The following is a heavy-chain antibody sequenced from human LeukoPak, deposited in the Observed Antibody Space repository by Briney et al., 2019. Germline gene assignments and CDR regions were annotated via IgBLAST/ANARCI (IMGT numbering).Heavy chain of an antibody. J-gene: IGHJ4*02. Sequence: PGGSLRLSCAASGFTFSDYYMSWIRQAPGKGLEWVSYISSSGSTIYYADSVKGRFTISRDNAKNSLYLQMNSLRAEDTGVYYCARDPEYYYGSGSYYSPFFDYWGQGTLVTVSS. CDR1: GFTFSDYY. D-gene: IGHD3-10*01. CDR2: ISSSGSTI. V-gene: IGHV3-11*01. CDR3: ARDPEYYYGSGSYYSPFFDY.